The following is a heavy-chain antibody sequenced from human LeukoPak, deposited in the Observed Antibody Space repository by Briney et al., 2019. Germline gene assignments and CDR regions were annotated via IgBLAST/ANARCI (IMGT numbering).Heavy chain of an antibody. J-gene: IGHJ5*02. D-gene: IGHD3-10*01. V-gene: IGHV4-59*01. CDR1: GDSFSSEY. CDR2: INYSGTT. Sequence: SETLSLTCTVSGDSFSSEYWTWIRQPPGQGLEWIAYINYSGTTNYNPSLKSRVTISMDTPKNQFSLNLSSVTAADTAVYYCSRFSFGRNWFDPWGQGTLVTVSS. CDR3: SRFSFGRNWFDP.